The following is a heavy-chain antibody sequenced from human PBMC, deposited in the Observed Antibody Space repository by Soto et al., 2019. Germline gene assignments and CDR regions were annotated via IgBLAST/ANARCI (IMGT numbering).Heavy chain of an antibody. CDR1: GYTLTELS. Sequence: ASVKVSCKVSGYTLTELSMHWVRQAPGKGLEWMGGFDPEDGETIYAQKFQGRVTMTEDTSTDTAYMELSSLRSEDTAVYYCATEALRLGELPTNYYYYYGMDVWGQGTTVTVSS. CDR2: FDPEDGET. CDR3: ATEALRLGELPTNYYYYYGMDV. J-gene: IGHJ6*02. V-gene: IGHV1-24*01. D-gene: IGHD3-16*01.